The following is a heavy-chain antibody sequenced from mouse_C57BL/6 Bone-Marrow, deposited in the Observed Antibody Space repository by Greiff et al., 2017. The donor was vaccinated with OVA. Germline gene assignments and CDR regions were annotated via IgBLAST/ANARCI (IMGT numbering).Heavy chain of an antibody. J-gene: IGHJ2*01. CDR1: GFNIKDDY. CDR3: RGLTLDY. CDR2: IDPENGDT. D-gene: IGHD1-3*01. Sequence: EVKLMESGAELVRPGASVKLSCTASGFNIKDDYMHWVKQRPEQGLEWIGWIDPENGDTEYASKFQGKATITADTSSNTAYLQLSSLTSEDTAVYYCRGLTLDYWGQGTTLTVSS. V-gene: IGHV14-4*01.